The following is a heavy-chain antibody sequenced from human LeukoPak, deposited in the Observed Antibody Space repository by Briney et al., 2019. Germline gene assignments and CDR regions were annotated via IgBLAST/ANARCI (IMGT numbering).Heavy chain of an antibody. Sequence: SQTLSLTCTVSGDSITRRDLYWSWIRQPPGKGLEWIGYIYYSGSTNYNPSLKSRVTISVDTSKNQFSLKLSSVTAADTAVYYCARQALIKRGFLDYYYYMDVWGKGTTVTVSS. CDR2: IYYSGST. V-gene: IGHV4-61*08. CDR3: ARQALIKRGFLDYYYYMDV. D-gene: IGHD3-3*01. J-gene: IGHJ6*03. CDR1: GDSITRRDLY.